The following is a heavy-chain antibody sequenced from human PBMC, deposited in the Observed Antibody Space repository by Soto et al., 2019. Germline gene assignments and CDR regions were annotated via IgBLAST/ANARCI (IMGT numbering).Heavy chain of an antibody. CDR2: FFVGGNT. V-gene: IGHV4-39*07. CDR3: ARVYAYYFDY. D-gene: IGHD2-8*01. J-gene: IGHJ4*02. CDR1: GGSIGSTTYY. Sequence: PSETLSLTCTVSGGSIGSTTYYWGWMRQPPGKGLEWIASFFVGGNTYYNPSLKSRVTISVDTSKNQFSLKLSSVTAADTAVYYCARVYAYYFDYWGQGTLVTVSS.